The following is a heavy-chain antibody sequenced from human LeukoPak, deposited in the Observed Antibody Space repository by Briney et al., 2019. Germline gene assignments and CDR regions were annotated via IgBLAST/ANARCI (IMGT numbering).Heavy chain of an antibody. CDR2: INPNSGDT. CDR1: GYTFTAYH. D-gene: IGHD2-2*01. CDR3: ARDYCSSTSCLFDY. J-gene: IGHJ4*02. Sequence: ASVKVSCKASGYTFTAYHMHLVRQAPGQGLEWMGRINPNSGDTNYAQKFQGRVTMTRDTSISTAYMELSRLRSDDTAVYYCARDYCSSTSCLFDYWGQGTLVSVSS. V-gene: IGHV1-2*06.